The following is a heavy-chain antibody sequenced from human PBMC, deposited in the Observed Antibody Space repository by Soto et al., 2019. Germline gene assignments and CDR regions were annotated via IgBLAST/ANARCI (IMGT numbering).Heavy chain of an antibody. D-gene: IGHD5-18*01. Sequence: QVQLVQSGAEVKKPGSSVKDSCKASGGTFSSYAISWVRQAPGQGLEWMGGIIPIFGTANYPQKFQGRVTITADKSTSTAYMELSSLSSEDTAVYYCATLGGTAMVKIDYWGQGSLVTVAA. V-gene: IGHV1-69*06. CDR2: IIPIFGTA. J-gene: IGHJ4*02. CDR1: GGTFSSYA. CDR3: ATLGGTAMVKIDY.